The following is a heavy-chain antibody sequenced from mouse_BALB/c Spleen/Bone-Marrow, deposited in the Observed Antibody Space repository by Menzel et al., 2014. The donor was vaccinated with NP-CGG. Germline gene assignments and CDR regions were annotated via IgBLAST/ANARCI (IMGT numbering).Heavy chain of an antibody. CDR3: ARLGYYGGFAY. CDR2: INPDSSTI. D-gene: IGHD2-3*01. J-gene: IGHJ3*01. CDR1: GFDFSGSW. Sequence: DVMLVESRGGLVQPGGSLKLSCAASGFDFSGSWMGWVRQAPGKGLEWIGEINPDSSTINYTPSLKDRFIISRDNAKNTLYLQMSKVRSEDTALYYCARLGYYGGFAYWGQGTLVTVSA. V-gene: IGHV4-1*02.